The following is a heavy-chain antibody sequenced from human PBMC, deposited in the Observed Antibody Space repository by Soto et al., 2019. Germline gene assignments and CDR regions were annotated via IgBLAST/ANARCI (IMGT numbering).Heavy chain of an antibody. Sequence: LSLTCTVSGGSISSYYWSWIRQPPGKGLEWIGYIYYSGSTNYNPSLKSRVTISVDTSKNQFSLKLSSVTAADTAVYYCARVDGYSSGWYYFDYWGQGTLVTVSS. D-gene: IGHD6-19*01. CDR1: GGSISSYY. CDR2: IYYSGST. CDR3: ARVDGYSSGWYYFDY. V-gene: IGHV4-59*01. J-gene: IGHJ4*02.